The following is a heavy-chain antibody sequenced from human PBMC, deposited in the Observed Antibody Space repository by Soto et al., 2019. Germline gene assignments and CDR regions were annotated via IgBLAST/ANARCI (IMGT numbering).Heavy chain of an antibody. Sequence: QVQLQESGPGLVKPSQTLSLTCTVSGGSISSDYYCWSWSRQSPEKGLEGIGHIYNIVNTYSNPSLSSRVTISVDTSKNHFSLKLTSVTAADTDVYYCARGPSGDKVDYWGQGTLVTVSS. D-gene: IGHD7-27*01. V-gene: IGHV4-30-4*01. J-gene: IGHJ4*02. CDR2: IYNIVNT. CDR1: GGSISSDYYC. CDR3: ARGPSGDKVDY.